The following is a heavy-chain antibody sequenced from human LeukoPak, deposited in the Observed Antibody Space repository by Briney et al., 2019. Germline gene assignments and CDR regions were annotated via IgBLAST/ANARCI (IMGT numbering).Heavy chain of an antibody. CDR3: ARQQLVPNWFDH. D-gene: IGHD6-13*01. V-gene: IGHV1-18*01. CDR2: ISSNDGHT. CDR1: GYIFTSYD. J-gene: IGHJ5*02. Sequence: ASVKVSCKASGYIFTSYDISWVRQAPGQGLEWMGWISSNDGHTKYAQKFQGRVTMTMDTFTTTFYMELRSLTSDDTAMYYCARQQLVPNWFDHWGQGTLVTVPS.